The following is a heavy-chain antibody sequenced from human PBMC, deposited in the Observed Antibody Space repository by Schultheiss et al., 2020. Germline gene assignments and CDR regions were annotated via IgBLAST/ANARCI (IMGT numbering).Heavy chain of an antibody. V-gene: IGHV1-18*01. Sequence: ASVKVSCKASGYTFTSYAMHWVRQAPGQRLEWMGWISGYNGNTNYAPEVQGRVTMTTDTSTSTAYMELRSLRSDDTAVYYCARGRATVDEDAFDMWGQGTMVTVSS. CDR1: GYTFTSYA. J-gene: IGHJ3*02. CDR3: ARGRATVDEDAFDM. D-gene: IGHD4-23*01. CDR2: ISGYNGNT.